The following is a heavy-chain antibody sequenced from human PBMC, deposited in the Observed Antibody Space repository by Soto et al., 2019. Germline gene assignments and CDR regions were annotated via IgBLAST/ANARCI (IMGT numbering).Heavy chain of an antibody. CDR3: ARRTSSWSFDY. D-gene: IGHD6-13*01. Sequence: EVQLLESGGGLVRPGGSLRLSCAASGFTFSSYAMSWVRQAPGKGLEWVSAISGSGGSTYYADSVKGRFTFSRDNSKNTLSLQMNSLRAEDTAVYYCARRTSSWSFDYWGQGTLVTVSS. CDR2: ISGSGGST. J-gene: IGHJ4*02. CDR1: GFTFSSYA. V-gene: IGHV3-23*01.